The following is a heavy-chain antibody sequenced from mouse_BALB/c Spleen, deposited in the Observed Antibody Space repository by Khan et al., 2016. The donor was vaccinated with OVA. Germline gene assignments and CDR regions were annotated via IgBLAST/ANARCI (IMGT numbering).Heavy chain of an antibody. Sequence: EVQLLVTGPGLVKPSQSLSLTCTVTGYSITSDYAWNWIRQFPGNKLEWMGYISYSGSTNYNPSLKSRISITRDTSRNQFFLQLNSVTTEDTATYYCARRAYYGNWYFDVWGAGTTVTVSS. V-gene: IGHV3-2*02. CDR3: ARRAYYGNWYFDV. CDR1: GYSITSDYA. D-gene: IGHD2-1*01. CDR2: ISYSGST. J-gene: IGHJ1*01.